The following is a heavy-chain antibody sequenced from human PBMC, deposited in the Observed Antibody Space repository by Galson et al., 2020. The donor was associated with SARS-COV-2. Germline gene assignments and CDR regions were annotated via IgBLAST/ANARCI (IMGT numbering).Heavy chain of an antibody. CDR3: ARETQEAVTGIFDY. J-gene: IGHJ4*02. CDR2: IDWDGGRT. CDR1: GFTFDDYT. Sequence: QAGGSLRLSCAASGFTFDDYTMHWVRQAPGKGLEWVSLIDWDGGRTDYADSVKGRFTISRDNNKNSLYLQLNSLRTEDTALYYCARETQEAVTGIFDYWGQGTLVTVSS. V-gene: IGHV3-43*01. D-gene: IGHD6-19*01.